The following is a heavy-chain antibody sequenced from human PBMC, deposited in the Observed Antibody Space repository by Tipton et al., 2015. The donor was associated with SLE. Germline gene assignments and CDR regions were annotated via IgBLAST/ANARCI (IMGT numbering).Heavy chain of an antibody. CDR1: GFTFSSYE. CDR2: ISSSGSTI. V-gene: IGHV3-48*03. CDR3: AREALRYFDWLLSDAFDI. D-gene: IGHD3-9*01. J-gene: IGHJ3*02. Sequence: SLRLSCAASGFTFSSYEMNWVRQAPGKGLEWVSYISSSGSTIYYADSVKGRFTISRDNAKNSLYLQMNSLRAEDTAVYYCAREALRYFDWLLSDAFDIWGQGTMVTVSS.